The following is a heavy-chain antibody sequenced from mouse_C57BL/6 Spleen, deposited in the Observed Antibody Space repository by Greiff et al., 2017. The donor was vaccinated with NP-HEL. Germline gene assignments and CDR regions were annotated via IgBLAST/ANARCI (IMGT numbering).Heavy chain of an antibody. CDR2: IYPSDSET. Sequence: QVQLQQPGAELVRPGSSVKLSCKASGYTFTSYWMDWVKQRPGQGLEWIGNIYPSDSETHYTQKFKDKATLTVDKSSSTAYMQLSSLTSEDSAVYYWARSLYYYGSKKDFDYWGQGTTLTVSS. CDR1: GYTFTSYW. CDR3: ARSLYYYGSKKDFDY. D-gene: IGHD1-1*01. V-gene: IGHV1-61*01. J-gene: IGHJ2*01.